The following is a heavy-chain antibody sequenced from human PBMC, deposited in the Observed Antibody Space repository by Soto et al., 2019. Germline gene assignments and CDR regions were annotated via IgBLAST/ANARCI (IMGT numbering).Heavy chain of an antibody. CDR3: VMVDNYVTPTPQDV. D-gene: IGHD3-16*01. V-gene: IGHV1-18*01. CDR1: GYIFVNYG. CDR2: ISPYTGNT. Sequence: QVQLVQSGDEVKKPGASVKVSCKASGYIFVNYGIAWVRQAPGQGLEWMGWISPYTGNTHSATKIQGRLTMTTDTSPSTDYMDLGRLTSDDTAVYYCVMVDNYVTPTPQDVWGQGTTVTVSS. J-gene: IGHJ6*02.